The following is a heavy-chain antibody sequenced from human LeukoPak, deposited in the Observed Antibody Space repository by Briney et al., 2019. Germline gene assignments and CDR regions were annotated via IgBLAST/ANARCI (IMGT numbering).Heavy chain of an antibody. CDR2: ISQSGST. V-gene: IGHV4-38-2*02. J-gene: IGHJ5*02. CDR3: ARGVAARRGFNWFDP. D-gene: IGHD6-6*01. CDR1: GYSISSGYD. Sequence: PSETLSLTGTVSGYSISSGYDWGWIRLAPGKRLDWLGSISQSGSTYDNPSLKSRVTLSVDTSKNQVSLKLSSVTAADTAVYYCARGVAARRGFNWFDPWGQGTLVTVSS.